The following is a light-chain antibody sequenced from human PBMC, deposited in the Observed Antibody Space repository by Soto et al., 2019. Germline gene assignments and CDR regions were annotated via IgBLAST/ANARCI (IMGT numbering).Light chain of an antibody. CDR2: DVS. V-gene: IGLV2-14*03. Sequence: QSVLAPPASVSGSRGQSITISCTGTSSDVGRYNYVSWFQQHPGKVPKLIIYDVSNWPSGVSDRFSGSKSGNTASLTISGLQPEDEADYYCSSFTSSSTFVFGTGTKVTVL. CDR1: SSDVGRYNY. CDR3: SSFTSSSTFV. J-gene: IGLJ1*01.